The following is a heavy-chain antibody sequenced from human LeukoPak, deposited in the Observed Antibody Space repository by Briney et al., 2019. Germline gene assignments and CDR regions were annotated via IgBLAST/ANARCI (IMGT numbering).Heavy chain of an antibody. CDR2: ISSYTIT. CDR3: ARSGHSNGWYYFDY. V-gene: IGHV3-48*01. CDR1: AFTFSNYG. J-gene: IGHJ4*02. D-gene: IGHD6-19*01. Sequence: GGTLRLSCAASAFTFSNYGMGWVRQAPGKRLEWIAYISSYTITYYADFVKGRFTISRDNAKKSLDLQMNSLRAEDTAVYYCARSGHSNGWYYFDYWGLGALVTVSS.